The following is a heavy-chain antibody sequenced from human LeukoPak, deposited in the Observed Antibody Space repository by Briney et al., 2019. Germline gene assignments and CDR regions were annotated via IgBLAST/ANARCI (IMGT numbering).Heavy chain of an antibody. V-gene: IGHV4-30-4*01. CDR1: GGSISSGDYY. J-gene: IGHJ3*02. CDR3: ARVYDYVWGSPDAFDI. CDR2: IYYSGST. Sequence: SETLSLTCTVSGGSISSGDYYWSWIRQPPGKGLEWIGYIYYSGSTYYNPSLKSRVTISVDTSKNQFSLKLGSVTAADTAVYYCARVYDYVWGSPDAFDIWGQGTMVTVSS. D-gene: IGHD3-16*01.